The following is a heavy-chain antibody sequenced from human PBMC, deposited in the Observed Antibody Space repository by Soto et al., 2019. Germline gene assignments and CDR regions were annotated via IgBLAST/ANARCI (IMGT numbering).Heavy chain of an antibody. Sequence: QVQLVESGGGVVQPGRSLRLSCAASGFTLSSYAMHWVRQVPGKGLEWVAVISYDGSNKYYADSVKGRFTISRDNSKNTMYMHMNSLRAEDTAVYDCARPLWSDDYNWGYFELWGRGTLVTVSS. CDR1: GFTLSSYA. CDR2: ISYDGSNK. V-gene: IGHV3-30-3*01. D-gene: IGHD4-4*01. J-gene: IGHJ2*01. CDR3: ARPLWSDDYNWGYFEL.